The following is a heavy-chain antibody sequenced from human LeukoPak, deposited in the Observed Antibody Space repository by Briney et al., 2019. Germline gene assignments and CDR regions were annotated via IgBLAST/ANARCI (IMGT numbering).Heavy chain of an antibody. D-gene: IGHD3-10*01. Sequence: GGSLRLSCAASGFTFSSYAMTWVRQSPGKGLEWVSVIGSGGDTHYSDSVQSRFTISRDNSKNTLYLQMNSLRADDTAVYYCAKYYAARSRSFDFWGQGTLVTVSS. V-gene: IGHV3-23*01. J-gene: IGHJ4*02. CDR3: AKYYAARSRSFDF. CDR1: GFTFSSYA. CDR2: IGSGGDT.